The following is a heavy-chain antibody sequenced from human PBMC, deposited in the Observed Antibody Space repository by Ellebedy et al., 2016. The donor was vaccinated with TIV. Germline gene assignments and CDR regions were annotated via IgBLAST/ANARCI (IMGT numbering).Heavy chain of an antibody. D-gene: IGHD3-3*01. Sequence: GESLKISCAASGFTVSSNYMSWARQAPGKGLEWVSLIYSGGGTSYAGSVKGRFTISRDHSKNTLYLQMNSLRAEDTAVYYCARDGRVLEDYHYYAMDVWGQGTSVTVSS. CDR3: ARDGRVLEDYHYYAMDV. CDR1: GFTVSSNY. V-gene: IGHV3-66*01. J-gene: IGHJ6*02. CDR2: IYSGGGT.